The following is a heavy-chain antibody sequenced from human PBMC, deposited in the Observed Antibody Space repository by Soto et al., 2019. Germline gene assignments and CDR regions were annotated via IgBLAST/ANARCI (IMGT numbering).Heavy chain of an antibody. J-gene: IGHJ6*02. V-gene: IGHV1-8*01. Sequence: ASVKVSCKASGYTFTSYDINWVRQATGQGLEWMGWMNPNSGNTGYAQKFQGRVTMTRNTSISTAYMELSSLRSEDTAVYYCARDKGYDSSGGYGGPYYGMDVWGQGTTVTVSS. D-gene: IGHD3-22*01. CDR2: MNPNSGNT. CDR3: ARDKGYDSSGGYGGPYYGMDV. CDR1: GYTFTSYD.